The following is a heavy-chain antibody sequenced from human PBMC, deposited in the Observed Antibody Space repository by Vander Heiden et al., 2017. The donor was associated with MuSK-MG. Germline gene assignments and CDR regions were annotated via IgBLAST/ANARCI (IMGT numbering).Heavy chain of an antibody. CDR2: IWYDGSNK. CDR1: GFTFSSYG. D-gene: IGHD1-7*01. CDR3: ARDITGTLDY. J-gene: IGHJ4*02. V-gene: IGHV3-33*01. Sequence: QVQLVESGGGVVQPGGSLRLSCTASGFTFSSYGQPWARQAPGKGLEWVAVIWYDGSNKYYADSVKGRFTISRDNSKNTLYLKMNSLRAEDTAVYYCARDITGTLDYWGQGTLVTVSS.